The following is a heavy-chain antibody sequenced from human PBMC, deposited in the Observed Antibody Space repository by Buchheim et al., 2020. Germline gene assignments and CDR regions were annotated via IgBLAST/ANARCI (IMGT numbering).Heavy chain of an antibody. CDR2: INHSGSS. D-gene: IGHD4-17*01. CDR3: ARDSTVTTGGMDV. Sequence: QVQLQQWGAGLLKPSETLSLTCAVYGGSFSGFSWSWIRQPPGEGLEWIGQINHSGSSNYNPSPKSRVTISVATSKNRFSQKLSSVTAADTAVYYCARDSTVTTGGMDVWGQGTT. CDR1: GGSFSGFS. J-gene: IGHJ6*02. V-gene: IGHV4-34*01.